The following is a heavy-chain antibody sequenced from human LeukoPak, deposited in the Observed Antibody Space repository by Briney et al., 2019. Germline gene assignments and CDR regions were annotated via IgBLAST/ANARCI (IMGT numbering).Heavy chain of an antibody. CDR1: GFTFSSYG. V-gene: IGHV3-48*04. Sequence: GGSLRLSCAASGFTFSSYGMTWVRQAPGKGLEWVSYISSSSSTIYYADSVKGRFTISRDNAKNSLYLQMNSLRAEDTALYHCARVGCSGGSCYFWTYYYYMDVWGKGTTVTISS. J-gene: IGHJ6*03. D-gene: IGHD2-15*01. CDR3: ARVGCSGGSCYFWTYYYYMDV. CDR2: ISSSSSTI.